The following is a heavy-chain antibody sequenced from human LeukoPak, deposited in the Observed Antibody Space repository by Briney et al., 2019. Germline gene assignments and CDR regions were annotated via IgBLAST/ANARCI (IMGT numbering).Heavy chain of an antibody. CDR3: GRDPVIGSYSL. CDR1: GYTFTSYG. J-gene: IGHJ4*02. Sequence: GASVTVSCKASGYTFTSYGISWVRQAPGQGLEWMGWISAYNGNTNYAQKLQGRVTMTTDTSTSTAYMELRSLRSDDTAVYYCGRDPVIGSYSLWGQGTLVTVSS. D-gene: IGHD1-26*01. CDR2: ISAYNGNT. V-gene: IGHV1-18*01.